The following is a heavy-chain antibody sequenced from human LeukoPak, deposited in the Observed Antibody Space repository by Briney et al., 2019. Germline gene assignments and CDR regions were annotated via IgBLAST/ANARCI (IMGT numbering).Heavy chain of an antibody. CDR1: VYTFTHNY. CDR2: INPISSVT. V-gene: IGHV1-2*02. D-gene: IGHD6-19*01. CDR3: ARIRGLVPRQYYFDY. Sequence: ASVKVSCKASVYTFTHNYLHWVRQAPGQGLEWMGCINPISSVTHYAQKFQDRVTIPRDTSISSAYMELSRLRSDDTAVYYCARIRGLVPRQYYFDYWGQGTLVTVSS. J-gene: IGHJ4*02.